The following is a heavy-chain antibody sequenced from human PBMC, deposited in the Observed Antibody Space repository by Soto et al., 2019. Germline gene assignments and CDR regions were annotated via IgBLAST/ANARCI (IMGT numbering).Heavy chain of an antibody. Sequence: QVPLVQSGAEVKKPGSSVTVSCKASGGTFSNYAIHWVRQAPGQGLEWMGGIIPMYGPAKYAQRFQGRVTITADESTTTVYMELTSPTSQDTDVYYCARVTSMVRGVIDNWFDPWGHGTLVTVPS. J-gene: IGHJ5*02. CDR1: GGTFSNYA. CDR2: IIPMYGPA. D-gene: IGHD3-10*01. CDR3: ARVTSMVRGVIDNWFDP. V-gene: IGHV1-69*01.